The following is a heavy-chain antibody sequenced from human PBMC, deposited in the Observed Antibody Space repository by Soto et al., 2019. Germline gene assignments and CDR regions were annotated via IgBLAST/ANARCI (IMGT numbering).Heavy chain of an antibody. J-gene: IGHJ4*02. V-gene: IGHV1-69*01. CDR1: GGTFSSYS. Sequence: QVQLVQSGAEVKKPGSSVKVSCKASGGTFSSYSINWVRQAPGQGLEWMGEIIPIFGTANYAQKFQGRVTITADESTSTAYLVLSRLRSEDMAVYYCARDGGRHSGGIDYWGQGTLVTVSS. D-gene: IGHD1-26*01. CDR2: IIPIFGTA. CDR3: ARDGGRHSGGIDY.